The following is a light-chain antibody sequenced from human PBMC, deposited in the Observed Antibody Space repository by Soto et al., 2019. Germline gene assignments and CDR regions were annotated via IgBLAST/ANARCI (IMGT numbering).Light chain of an antibody. V-gene: IGLV2-23*01. CDR1: SSDVGSYHL. CDR3: CSFTGTSNYNV. J-gene: IGLJ1*01. Sequence: QSALTQPASVSGSPGQSITISCTGSSSDVGSYHLVSWYQHHPGKAPKLMIYEGSKRPSGVSDRFSASKSGNTASLTISGLHPEDEADYYCCSFTGTSNYNVFGTGTKLTVL. CDR2: EGS.